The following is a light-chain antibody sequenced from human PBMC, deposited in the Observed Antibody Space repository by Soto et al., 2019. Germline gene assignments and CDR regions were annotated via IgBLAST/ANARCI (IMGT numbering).Light chain of an antibody. CDR3: QQYNSYSQT. J-gene: IGKJ1*01. Sequence: DIQMTQSPSTLSASVGDRVIITCRASESISNWLAWYQQKPGKAPNLLIYKASSLKSGVPSRFSGSGSGTEFTLTISSLQPDDSATYYCQQYNSYSQTFGQGTKVDIK. V-gene: IGKV1-5*03. CDR1: ESISNW. CDR2: KAS.